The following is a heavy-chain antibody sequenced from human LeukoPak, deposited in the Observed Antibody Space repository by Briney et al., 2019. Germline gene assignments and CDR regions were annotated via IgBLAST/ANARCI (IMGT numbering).Heavy chain of an antibody. CDR1: GFIFTDSW. CDR3: ATGANLFQF. CDR2: IRHDGSQT. Sequence: PGGSIRLSCAASGFIFTDSWMSWVRQAPGKGLEWVANIRHDGSQTYYLDSVKGRFTISRDNAKNEVYLEMNNLRGADTAVYYCATGANLFQFWGQGTLVTGSS. J-gene: IGHJ4*02. V-gene: IGHV3-7*01. D-gene: IGHD1-14*01.